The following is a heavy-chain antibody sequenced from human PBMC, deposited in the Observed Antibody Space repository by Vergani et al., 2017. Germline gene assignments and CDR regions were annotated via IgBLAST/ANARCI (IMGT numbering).Heavy chain of an antibody. J-gene: IGHJ4*02. Sequence: EVQLVEPGGVVVQPGGSLRLSCAASGFTFDDYTMHWVRQAPGKGLEWVSLISWDCGSTYYADSVKGRFTISRDNSKNSLYLQMNSLRTEDTALYYCAKPYCSTTSCYENYFDYWGQGTLVTVSS. CDR3: AKPYCSTTSCYENYFDY. D-gene: IGHD2-2*01. CDR2: ISWDCGST. V-gene: IGHV3-43*01. CDR1: GFTFDDYT.